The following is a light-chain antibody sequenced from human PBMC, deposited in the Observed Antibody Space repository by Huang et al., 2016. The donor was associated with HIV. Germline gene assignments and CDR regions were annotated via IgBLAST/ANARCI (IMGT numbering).Light chain of an antibody. CDR3: QQYYSTPYT. V-gene: IGKV4-1*01. CDR1: QSGLYSSNNKNY. J-gene: IGKJ2*01. Sequence: DIVMTQSPDSLAVSPGERATINCKSSQSGLYSSNNKNYLAWYQQKPGQPPKLLIYWASTRESGVPDRFSGSGSGTDFTLTISSLQAEDVAVYYCQQYYSTPYTFGQGTKLEIK. CDR2: WAS.